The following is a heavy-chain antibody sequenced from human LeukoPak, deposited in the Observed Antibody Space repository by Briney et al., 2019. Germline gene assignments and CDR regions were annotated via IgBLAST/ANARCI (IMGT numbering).Heavy chain of an antibody. CDR1: GGSISSYY. CDR2: IYYSGST. CDR3: ARGGSYRSFDY. V-gene: IGHV4-59*01. Sequence: SETLSLTCTVSGGSISSYYWIWIRQPPGKGLEWIGYIYYSGSTNYNPSLKSRVTISVDTSKNQFSLKLNSVTAADTAVYYCARGGSYRSFDYWGQGTLVTVSS. J-gene: IGHJ4*02. D-gene: IGHD3-16*02.